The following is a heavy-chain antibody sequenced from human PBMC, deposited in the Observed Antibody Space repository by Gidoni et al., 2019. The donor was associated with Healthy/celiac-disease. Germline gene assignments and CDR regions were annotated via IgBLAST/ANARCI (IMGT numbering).Heavy chain of an antibody. CDR1: CFTFRSYG. CDR2: ISYDGSNK. CDR3: AKLYGGYDSTLFDY. Sequence: QVQLVESGGGVAQPGRSLRLSCAASCFTFRSYGMHWVRQAPGKGLEWVAVISYDGSNKYYADSVKGRFTISRDNSKNTLYLQMNSLRAEDTAVYYCAKLYGGYDSTLFDYWGQGTLVTVSS. V-gene: IGHV3-30*18. D-gene: IGHD5-12*01. J-gene: IGHJ4*02.